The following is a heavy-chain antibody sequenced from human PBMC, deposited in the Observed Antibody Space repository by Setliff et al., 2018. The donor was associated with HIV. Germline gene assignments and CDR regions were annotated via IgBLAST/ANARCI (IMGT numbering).Heavy chain of an antibody. J-gene: IGHJ3*02. CDR1: GFTFSSYW. D-gene: IGHD5-18*01. CDR2: IKQDGSKA. Sequence: GGSLRLSCAASGFTFSSYWMSWVRQAPGKGLEWVADIKQDGSKAYYMDSVKGRFTISRDNPKNSLYLQMTSLRAEDTAVYYCARDDSNGNTDAFDIWGQGTTVTVS. CDR3: ARDDSNGNTDAFDI. V-gene: IGHV3-7*05.